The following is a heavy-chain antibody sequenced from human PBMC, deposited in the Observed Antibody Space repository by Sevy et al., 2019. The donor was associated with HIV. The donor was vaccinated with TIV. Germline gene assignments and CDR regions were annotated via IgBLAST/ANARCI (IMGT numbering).Heavy chain of an antibody. J-gene: IGHJ6*02. CDR1: GFTFSSYS. CDR3: ARAGEVLRFLEWLSEAYYYGMDV. Sequence: GGSLRLSCAASGFTFSSYSMNWVRQAPGKGLEWVSSISGSSSYIYYADSVKGRFTISRDNAKNSLYLQMNSLRAEDTAVYYCARAGEVLRFLEWLSEAYYYGMDVWGQGTTVTV. CDR2: ISGSSSYI. V-gene: IGHV3-21*01. D-gene: IGHD3-3*01.